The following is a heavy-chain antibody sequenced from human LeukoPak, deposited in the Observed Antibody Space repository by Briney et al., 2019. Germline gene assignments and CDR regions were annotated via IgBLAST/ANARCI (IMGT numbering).Heavy chain of an antibody. D-gene: IGHD6-13*01. CDR3: ATDQGRGAAAGLFDY. J-gene: IGHJ4*02. CDR2: FDPEDGET. Sequence: ASVKVSCKVSGHTLTELSMHWVRQAPGKGLEWMGGFDPEDGETIYAQKFQGRVTMTEDTSTDTAYMELSSLRSEDTAVYYCATDQGRGAAAGLFDYWGQGTLVTVSS. CDR1: GHTLTELS. V-gene: IGHV1-24*01.